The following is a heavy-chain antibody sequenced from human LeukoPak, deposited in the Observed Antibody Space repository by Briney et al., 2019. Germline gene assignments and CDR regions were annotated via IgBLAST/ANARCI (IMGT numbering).Heavy chain of an antibody. CDR1: GYTFISYG. J-gene: IGHJ4*02. V-gene: IGHV1-18*01. D-gene: IGHD3-22*01. CDR2: ISTYNGKT. Sequence: ASVKVSCKASGYTFISYGISWVRQAPGQGLGWMGWISTYNGKTNYAQKLQGRVTMTTDTSTSTAYMELRSLRSDDTAVYYCARAAYDGSYYFDYWGQGTLVTVSS. CDR3: ARAAYDGSYYFDY.